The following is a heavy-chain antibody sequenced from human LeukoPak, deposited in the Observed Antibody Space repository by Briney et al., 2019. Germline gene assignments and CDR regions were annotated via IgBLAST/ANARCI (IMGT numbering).Heavy chain of an antibody. J-gene: IGHJ4*02. CDR1: GFSFSSHW. V-gene: IGHV3-23*01. CDR2: ISGSGGST. D-gene: IGHD3-9*01. CDR3: AKYKLRYFDWSDY. Sequence: GGSLRLSCAASGFSFSSHWVHWVRQAPGKGLEWASAISGSGGSTYYADSVKGRFTISRDNSKNTLYLQMNSLRAEDTAVYYCAKYKLRYFDWSDYWGQGTLVTVSS.